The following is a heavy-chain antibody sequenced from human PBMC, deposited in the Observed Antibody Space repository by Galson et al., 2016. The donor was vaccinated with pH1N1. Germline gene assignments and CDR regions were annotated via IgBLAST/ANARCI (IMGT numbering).Heavy chain of an antibody. Sequence: TLSLTCTVSGDSISSGGYYWTWIRQHPGKGLEWIGYIYYTGSTYYNPSLQSRGSISRDPSKNHFPSEVRSVTAAAPAVYFCARGQFWKGPPNSWGQGTLVTVSS. J-gene: IGHJ4*02. V-gene: IGHV4-31*03. CDR1: GDSISSGGYY. CDR2: IYYTGST. CDR3: ARGQFWKGPPNS. D-gene: IGHD3-3*01.